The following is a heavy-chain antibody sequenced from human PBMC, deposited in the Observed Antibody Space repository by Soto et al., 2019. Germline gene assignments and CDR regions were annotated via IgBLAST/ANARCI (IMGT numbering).Heavy chain of an antibody. V-gene: IGHV3-33*01. J-gene: IGHJ4*02. Sequence: QVQLVESGGGVVQPGRSLRLSCAASGFTFSSYGMHWVRQAPGKGLEWVAVIWYDGSNKYYADSVKGRFTISRDNSKNTLYLQMNSLRAEDTAVYYCEREGSGSYFDYWGQGTLVTVSS. CDR3: EREGSGSYFDY. CDR2: IWYDGSNK. CDR1: GFTFSSYG. D-gene: IGHD1-26*01.